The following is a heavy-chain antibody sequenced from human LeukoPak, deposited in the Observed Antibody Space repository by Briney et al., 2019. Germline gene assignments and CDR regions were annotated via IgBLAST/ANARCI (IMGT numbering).Heavy chain of an antibody. Sequence: SETLSLTCTVSGGSISNYYWSWIRQPPGKGLEWIGHIFYSGITYYDPSLKSRVTISADTSKSQLSLKLNSVTAADMAVYYCARGALGAAGIFDYWGQGTLVTVSS. CDR3: ARGALGAAGIFDY. CDR1: GGSISNYY. CDR2: IFYSGIT. J-gene: IGHJ4*02. V-gene: IGHV4-59*01. D-gene: IGHD6-13*01.